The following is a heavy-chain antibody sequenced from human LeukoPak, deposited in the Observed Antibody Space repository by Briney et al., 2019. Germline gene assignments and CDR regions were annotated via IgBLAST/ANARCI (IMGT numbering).Heavy chain of an antibody. Sequence: PGGSLRLSCAASGFTFSSYDMHWVRQATGKGLEWVSAIGTAGDTYYPGSVKGRFTISRENAKNSLYLQMNSLRAGDTAVYYCAREGSGSYYDAFDIWGQGIMVTVSS. CDR1: GFTFSSYD. D-gene: IGHD1-26*01. CDR2: IGTAGDT. CDR3: AREGSGSYYDAFDI. J-gene: IGHJ3*02. V-gene: IGHV3-13*04.